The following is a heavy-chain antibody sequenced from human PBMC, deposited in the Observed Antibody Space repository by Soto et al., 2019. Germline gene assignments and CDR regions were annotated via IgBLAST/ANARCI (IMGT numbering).Heavy chain of an antibody. D-gene: IGHD3-22*01. CDR2: ISGSGGST. Sequence: GGSLRLSCAASGFTFSSYAMSWVRQAPGKGLEWVSAISGSGGSTYYADSVKGRFTISRDNSKNTLYLQMNSLRAEDTAVYYCAKTTKDDSSVYLLPYYFDYWGQGPLVTVSS. V-gene: IGHV3-23*01. J-gene: IGHJ4*02. CDR1: GFTFSSYA. CDR3: AKTTKDDSSVYLLPYYFDY.